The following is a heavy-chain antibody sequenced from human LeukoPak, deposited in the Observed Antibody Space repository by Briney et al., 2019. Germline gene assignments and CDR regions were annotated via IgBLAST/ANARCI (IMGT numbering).Heavy chain of an antibody. V-gene: IGHV3-11*01. CDR2: ISSSGSTI. J-gene: IGHJ3*02. CDR3: ASSYPSSVGAFDI. Sequence: PGGSLRLSCAASGFTFSNVWMNWVRQAPGKGLEWVSYISSSGSTIYYADSVKGRFTISRDNAKNSLYLQMNSLRAEDTAVYYCASSYPSSVGAFDIWGQGTMVTVSS. CDR1: GFTFSNVW. D-gene: IGHD2-15*01.